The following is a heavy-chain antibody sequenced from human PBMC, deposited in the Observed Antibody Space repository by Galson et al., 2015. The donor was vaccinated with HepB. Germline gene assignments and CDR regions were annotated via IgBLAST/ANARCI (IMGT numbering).Heavy chain of an antibody. CDR3: AKSGDYYDSSGYYGHADY. J-gene: IGHJ4*02. D-gene: IGHD3-22*01. Sequence: SLRLSCAVSGLTFSSYAMSWVRQAPGKGLEWVSAISGTGTSTYYVDSVKGRFTISRDNSKNTVYLQMNSLRAEDTAVYYCAKSGDYYDSSGYYGHADYWGQGTLATVSS. V-gene: IGHV3-23*01. CDR2: ISGTGTST. CDR1: GLTFSSYA.